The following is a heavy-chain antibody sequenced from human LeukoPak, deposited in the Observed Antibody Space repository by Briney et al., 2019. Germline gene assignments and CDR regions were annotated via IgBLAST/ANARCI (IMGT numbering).Heavy chain of an antibody. V-gene: IGHV1-69*05. CDR2: IIPIFGTA. CDR1: GGTFSSYA. CDR3: ARDRILRRRRAFDI. J-gene: IGHJ3*02. D-gene: IGHD2-15*01. Sequence: SVKVSCKASGGTFSSYAISWVRQAPGQGLGWMGGIIPIFGTANYAQKFQGRVTITTDESTSTAYMELSSLRSEDTAVYYCARDRILRRRRAFDIWGQGTMVTVSS.